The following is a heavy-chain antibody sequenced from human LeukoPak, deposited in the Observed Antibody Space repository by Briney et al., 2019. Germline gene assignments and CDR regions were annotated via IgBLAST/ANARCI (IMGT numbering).Heavy chain of an antibody. Sequence: SETLSLTCIVSGGPISTHYWSWSRQPPGKGLEWIGYNDYSGSTNYNPSLKSRVTISVDTSKNQFSLKVSSVTAADTAVYYCARHAPGYFDYWGQGTLVTVSS. J-gene: IGHJ4*02. CDR1: GGPISTHY. CDR2: NDYSGST. V-gene: IGHV4-59*08. CDR3: ARHAPGYFDY.